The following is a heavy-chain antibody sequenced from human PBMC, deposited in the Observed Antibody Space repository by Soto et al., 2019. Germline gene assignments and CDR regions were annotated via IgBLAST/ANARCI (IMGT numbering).Heavy chain of an antibody. Sequence: GGSLRLSCAASGFTFSNYWMSWVRQAPGKGLEWVANIKQDGSEKYYVDSVKGRFTISRDNAKNSLYLQMNSLRAEDTAVYYCAREYHRPFEYWGQGTLVTVSS. CDR1: GFTFSNYW. J-gene: IGHJ4*02. D-gene: IGHD2-2*01. V-gene: IGHV3-7*04. CDR3: AREYHRPFEY. CDR2: IKQDGSEK.